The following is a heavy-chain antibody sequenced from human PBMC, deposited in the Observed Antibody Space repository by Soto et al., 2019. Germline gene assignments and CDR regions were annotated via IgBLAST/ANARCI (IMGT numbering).Heavy chain of an antibody. J-gene: IGHJ6*02. V-gene: IGHV4-31*03. Sequence: QVQLQESGPGLVKPSQTLSLTCTVSGGSISSGGYYWTWIRQHPGKGLEWIGYNYYSGITYYNPSLKSRVTISLDTSKNQFSLKLSSVTAADTAGYYCARGSIIAGLYYGMDVWGQGTTVTVSS. CDR1: GGSISSGGYY. CDR2: NYYSGIT. D-gene: IGHD6-13*01. CDR3: ARGSIIAGLYYGMDV.